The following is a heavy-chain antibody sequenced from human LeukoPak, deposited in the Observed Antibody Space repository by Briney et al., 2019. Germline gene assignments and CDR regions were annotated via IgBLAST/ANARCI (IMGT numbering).Heavy chain of an antibody. D-gene: IGHD2-15*01. Sequence: ASETLSLTCTVSRGSIRTYYWSWIRQSPGKGLEWIGYIYDSGTTKYNPSLKSRVTISVDTSKNQFSLKLSSVTAADTAVYYCARDGYCSGGSCYSNYYYYGMDVWGQGTTVTVSS. J-gene: IGHJ6*02. V-gene: IGHV4-59*12. CDR2: IYDSGTT. CDR1: RGSIRTYY. CDR3: ARDGYCSGGSCYSNYYYYGMDV.